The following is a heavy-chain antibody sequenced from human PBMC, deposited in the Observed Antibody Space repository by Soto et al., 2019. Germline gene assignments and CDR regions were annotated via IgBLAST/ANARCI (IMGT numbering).Heavy chain of an antibody. J-gene: IGHJ6*02. CDR3: AMVRRRSYYYYGMDV. CDR2: IWYDGSNK. D-gene: IGHD3-10*01. Sequence: QVQLVESGGGVVQPGRSLRLSCAASGFTFSSYGMHWVRQAPGKGLEWVAVIWYDGSNKYYADSVKGRFTISRDNSKNTLYLQLNSRRADDTAVYYCAMVRRRSYYYYGMDVWGQGTTVTVSS. V-gene: IGHV3-33*01. CDR1: GFTFSSYG.